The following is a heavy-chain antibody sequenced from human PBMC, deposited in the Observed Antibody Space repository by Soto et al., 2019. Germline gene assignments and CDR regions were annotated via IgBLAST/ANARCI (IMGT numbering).Heavy chain of an antibody. D-gene: IGHD3-22*01. CDR3: VKGEYYYDSSGYYHFEF. CDR2: ISSSNSPI. V-gene: IGHV3-48*01. Sequence: PGGSLRLSCAASGFTFSSYSMNWVRQAPGKGLEWVSYISSSNSPIYYADSVKGRFTISRDNSKNTVYLQMSSLRVEDTAVYYCVKGEYYYDSSGYYHFEFWGQGTLVNLFS. CDR1: GFTFSSYS. J-gene: IGHJ4*02.